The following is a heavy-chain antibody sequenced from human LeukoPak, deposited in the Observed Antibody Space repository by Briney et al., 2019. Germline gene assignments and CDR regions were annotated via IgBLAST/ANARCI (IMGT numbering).Heavy chain of an antibody. Sequence: PGGSLRLSCAASGFTFSSYAMSWVRQAPGKGLEWASAISGSGGSTYYADSVKGRFTISRDNSKNTLYLQMNSLRAEDTAVYYCAKYYDILTGSALVWTDAFDIWGQGTMVTVSS. D-gene: IGHD3-9*01. CDR3: AKYYDILTGSALVWTDAFDI. V-gene: IGHV3-23*01. CDR2: ISGSGGST. CDR1: GFTFSSYA. J-gene: IGHJ3*02.